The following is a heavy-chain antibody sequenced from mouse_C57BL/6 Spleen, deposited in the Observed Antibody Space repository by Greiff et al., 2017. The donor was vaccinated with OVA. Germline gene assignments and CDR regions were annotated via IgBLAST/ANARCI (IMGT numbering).Heavy chain of an antibody. CDR2: ISSGGSYP. CDR3: ARRDGNSYYFDY. V-gene: IGHV5-6*01. D-gene: IGHD2-1*01. J-gene: IGHJ2*01. CDR1: GFTFSSYG. Sequence: EVHLVESGGDLVKPGGSLKLSCAASGFTFSSYGMSWVRQTPDKRLEWVATISSGGSYPYSPDSMKGRFTISRDNAKNTLYLQMSRLKSEDTAMYYCARRDGNSYYFDYWGQGTTLTVSS.